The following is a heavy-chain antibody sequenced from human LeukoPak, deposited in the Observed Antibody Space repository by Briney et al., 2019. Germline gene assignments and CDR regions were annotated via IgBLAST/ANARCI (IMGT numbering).Heavy chain of an antibody. CDR2: INHSGGT. CDR1: GGSFIGYD. V-gene: IGHV4-34*01. CDR3: ASLARGGNWFDP. D-gene: IGHD6-6*01. J-gene: IGHJ5*02. Sequence: SETLSLTCAVYGGSFIGYDWTWIRQPPGKGLEWIGEINHSGGTNYNPSLKSRVTISVDTSKNQLSLKLSSVTAADTAVYYCASLARGGNWFDPWGQGTLVTVSS.